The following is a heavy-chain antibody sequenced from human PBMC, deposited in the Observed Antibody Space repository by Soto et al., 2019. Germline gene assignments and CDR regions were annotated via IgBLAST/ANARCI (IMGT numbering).Heavy chain of an antibody. CDR2: FSKDGRTT. J-gene: IGHJ6*02. D-gene: IGHD2-21*02. CDR1: GFIFSTYP. CDR3: AREASVTEGGGMDV. Sequence: QVQLVESGGGVVQPGRSLRLSCAASGFIFSTYPMHWVRQAPGKGLEWVAVFSKDGRTTFYADSVRGRFTISRDNXXNTLDLQTNSLRPEDTAVYYCAREASVTEGGGMDVWGQGTTVTVSS. V-gene: IGHV3-30*04.